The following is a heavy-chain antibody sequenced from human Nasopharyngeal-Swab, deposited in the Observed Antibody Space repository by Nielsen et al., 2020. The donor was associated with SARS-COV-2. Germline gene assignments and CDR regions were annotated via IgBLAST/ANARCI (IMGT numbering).Heavy chain of an antibody. Sequence: ASVKVSCKASGYTFTGYYMHWVRQAPGQGLEWMGWINPNSGDTNYAQKFQGWVTMTRDTSIGTAYMELSRLRSDDTAVYYCARDRRDSSGTHNWFDPWGQGTLVTVSS. CDR3: ARDRRDSSGTHNWFDP. D-gene: IGHD6-19*01. J-gene: IGHJ5*02. CDR2: INPNSGDT. V-gene: IGHV1-2*04. CDR1: GYTFTGYY.